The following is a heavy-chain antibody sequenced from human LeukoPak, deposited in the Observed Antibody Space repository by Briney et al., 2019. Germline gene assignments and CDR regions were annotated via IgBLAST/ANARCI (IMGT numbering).Heavy chain of an antibody. J-gene: IGHJ4*02. Sequence: SETLSLTCAVYGGPFSGYYWSWIRQPPGKGLEWIGEINHSGSTNYNPSLKSRVTISVDTSKNQFSLKLSSVTAADTAVYYCASTPTGYSSGWYGFWGQGTLVTVSS. CDR3: ASTPTGYSSGWYGF. V-gene: IGHV4-34*01. CDR2: INHSGST. D-gene: IGHD6-19*01. CDR1: GGPFSGYY.